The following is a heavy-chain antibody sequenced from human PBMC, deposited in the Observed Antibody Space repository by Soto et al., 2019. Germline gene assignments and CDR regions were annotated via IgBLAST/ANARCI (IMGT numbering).Heavy chain of an antibody. V-gene: IGHV4-59*01. CDR2: IYYSGST. D-gene: IGHD4-17*01. Sequence: ETLSLTCTVSGGSISSYYWSWIRQPPGKGLEWIGYIYYSGSTNYNPSLKSRVTISVDTSKNQFSLKLSSVTAADTAVYYCARYYDDSLADAFDIWGQGTMVTVSS. J-gene: IGHJ3*02. CDR1: GGSISSYY. CDR3: ARYYDDSLADAFDI.